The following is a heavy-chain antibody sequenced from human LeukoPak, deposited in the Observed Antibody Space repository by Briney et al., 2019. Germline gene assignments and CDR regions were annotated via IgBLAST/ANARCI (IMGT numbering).Heavy chain of an antibody. CDR3: ASATLRCSGGSCYEMDV. D-gene: IGHD2-15*01. V-gene: IGHV4-59*01. J-gene: IGHJ6*04. CDR1: GGSISSYY. CDR2: IYYSGST. Sequence: SETLSLTCTVSGGSISSYYWSWIRQPPGKGLEWIGYIYYSGSTNYNPSLKSRVTISVDTSKNQFSLKLSSVTAADTAVYYCASATLRCSGGSCYEMDVWGKGTTVTVSS.